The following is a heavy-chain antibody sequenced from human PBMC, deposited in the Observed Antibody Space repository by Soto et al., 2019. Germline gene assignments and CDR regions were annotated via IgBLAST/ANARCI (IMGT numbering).Heavy chain of an antibody. CDR2: IQSGGPT. J-gene: IGHJ6*03. D-gene: IGHD6-6*01. V-gene: IGHV3-66*01. Sequence: WGPPRHPCRTAGFTVCRKYMCWVRRAPGKGLEWVSLIQSGGPTYYADSVKGRFTISRDTSKNTVYLQMGSLRPEDMAVYYCARRARPDFYYMDVWGKGTTVTVSS. CDR1: GFTVCRKY. CDR3: ARRARPDFYYMDV.